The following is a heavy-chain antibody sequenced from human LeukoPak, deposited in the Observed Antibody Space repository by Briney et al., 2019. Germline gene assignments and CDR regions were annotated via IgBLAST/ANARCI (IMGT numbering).Heavy chain of an antibody. CDR1: GFTFSNSR. D-gene: IGHD2-21*01. V-gene: IGHV3-15*01. CDR2: IKSKTDGGTI. J-gene: IGHJ3*02. Sequence: GGPLRLSCAASGFTFSNSRMIWVRQAPGKGLEWVGRIKSKTDGGTIDYAAPVTGRFSISRDDSKDTMYLQMNSLKSDDTALYYCATHIPWDIWGPGTMVTVSS. CDR3: ATHIPWDI.